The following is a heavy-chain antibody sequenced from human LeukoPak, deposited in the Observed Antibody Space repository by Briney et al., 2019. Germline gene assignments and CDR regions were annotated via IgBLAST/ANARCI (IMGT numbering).Heavy chain of an antibody. J-gene: IGHJ3*02. CDR2: IYSSGST. D-gene: IGHD2-21*01. CDR3: ALYGGDYSNAFDI. CDR1: GDSISSYY. V-gene: IGHV4-59*01. Sequence: SETLSLTCTVSGDSISSYYWGWIRQPPGKGLEWIGYIYSSGSTHYNPSLKSRVTMSEDTSKNQYSLKLSSVTAADTAMYYCALYGGDYSNAFDIWGQGRMVTVSS.